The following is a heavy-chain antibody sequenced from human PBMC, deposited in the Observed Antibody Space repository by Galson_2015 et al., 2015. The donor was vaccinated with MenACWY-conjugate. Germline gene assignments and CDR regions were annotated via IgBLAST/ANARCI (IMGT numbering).Heavy chain of an antibody. CDR1: GYSFTSYW. V-gene: IGHV5-10-1*01. D-gene: IGHD3-22*01. CDR3: ARCKYYDSSGYYNRYNALDI. J-gene: IGHJ3*02. Sequence: QSGAEVKKPGESLRISCKGSGYSFTSYWISWVRQMPGKGLEWMGRIDPSDSYTNYSPSFQGHVTISADKSISTAYLQWSSLKASDTAMYYCARCKYYDSSGYYNRYNALDIWGQGTMVTVSS. CDR2: IDPSDSYT.